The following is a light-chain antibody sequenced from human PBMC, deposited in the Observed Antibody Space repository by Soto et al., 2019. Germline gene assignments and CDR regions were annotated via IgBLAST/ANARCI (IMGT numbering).Light chain of an antibody. Sequence: QPVLTQPPSASGTPGQRVTISCSGSSSNIGSHTVNWYQQLPGTAPKLLMYNDDQRPSGVPDRFSGSKSGSSASLAISGLQSEDEADYSCAAWDDSLNGVVFGGGTKLTVL. CDR2: NDD. CDR3: AAWDDSLNGVV. CDR1: SSNIGSHT. V-gene: IGLV1-44*01. J-gene: IGLJ2*01.